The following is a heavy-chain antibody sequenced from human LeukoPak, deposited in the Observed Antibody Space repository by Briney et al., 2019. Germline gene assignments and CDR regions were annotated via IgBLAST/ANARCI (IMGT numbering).Heavy chain of an antibody. CDR2: INPNSGGT. CDR1: GYTFTGYY. CDR3: AREDHYGDYVDWFDP. Sequence: ASVKVSCKASGYTFTGYYMHWVRQAPGQGLEWMGWINPNSGGTNYAQKFQGRVTMTRDTSISTAYMELSRLRSDDTAVYYCAREDHYGDYVDWFDPWGQGTLVTVSS. D-gene: IGHD4-17*01. V-gene: IGHV1-2*02. J-gene: IGHJ5*02.